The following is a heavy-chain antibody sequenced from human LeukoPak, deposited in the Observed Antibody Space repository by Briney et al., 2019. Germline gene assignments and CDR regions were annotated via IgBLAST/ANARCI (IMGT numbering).Heavy chain of an antibody. CDR1: GGSFSGYY. CDR3: ARGWGYSRRAFDY. J-gene: IGHJ4*02. Sequence: SETLSLTCAVYGGSFSGYYWSWIRQPPGKGLEWIGEINHSGSTNYNPSLKSRVTISVDTSKNQFSLKLSSVTAADTAVYYCARGWGYSRRAFDYWGQGTLVTVSS. CDR2: INHSGST. V-gene: IGHV4-34*01. D-gene: IGHD5-18*01.